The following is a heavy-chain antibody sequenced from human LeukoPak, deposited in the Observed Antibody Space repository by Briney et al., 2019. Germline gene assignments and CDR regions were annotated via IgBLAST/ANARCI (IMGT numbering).Heavy chain of an antibody. CDR2: ISSSSSYI. Sequence: PGGSLRLSCAASGFTFSSYTMKWLRQAPGKGLEWVSSISSSSSYIYYADSVKGRFTISRDNAKNSLYLQMNSLRAEDTAVYFCARATWDPNYYSYMDVWGKGTTVTISS. D-gene: IGHD1-26*01. CDR1: GFTFSSYT. CDR3: ARATWDPNYYSYMDV. V-gene: IGHV3-21*01. J-gene: IGHJ6*03.